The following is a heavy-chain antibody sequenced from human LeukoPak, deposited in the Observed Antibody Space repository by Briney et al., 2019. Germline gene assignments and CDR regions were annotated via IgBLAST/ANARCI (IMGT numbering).Heavy chain of an antibody. CDR3: AREWGYYMDV. V-gene: IGHV3-48*03. CDR1: GFTFSSYE. CDR2: ISSSGSTI. J-gene: IGHJ6*03. Sequence: GGSLRLSCAASGFTFSSYEMNWVRQAPGKGLEWVSYISSSGSTIYYADSVKGRFTISRDNAKNSLYLQMNSLRAEDTAVYYCAREWGYYMDVWGKGTTVTISS. D-gene: IGHD1-26*01.